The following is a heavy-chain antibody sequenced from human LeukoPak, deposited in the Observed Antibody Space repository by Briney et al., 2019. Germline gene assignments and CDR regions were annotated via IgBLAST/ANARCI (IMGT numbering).Heavy chain of an antibody. Sequence: GGSLRLSCAASGFTFSSYSMNWVRQAPGKGLERVSAVTDSGDKVFYADSVKGRFTISRDNSKNTLYLQMSSLRVEDTDVYYCVKGSGSSGYYPLNYWGQGTLVTVSS. J-gene: IGHJ4*02. CDR1: GFTFSSYS. D-gene: IGHD3-22*01. V-gene: IGHV3-23*01. CDR2: VTDSGDKV. CDR3: VKGSGSSGYYPLNY.